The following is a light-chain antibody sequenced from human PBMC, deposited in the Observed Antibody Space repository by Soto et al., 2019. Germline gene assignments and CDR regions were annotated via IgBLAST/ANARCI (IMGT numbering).Light chain of an antibody. Sequence: QSFLTQPPSVSGTPGQRVTISCSGGSSNIGSGTVNWYQQLPGTAPKLLIYNNNQRPSGVPDRFSGSKSGTSGSLAISGLQSGDEADYYCASWDDSLTGLYVFGTGTKVTVL. CDR2: NNN. CDR1: SSNIGSGT. CDR3: ASWDDSLTGLYV. J-gene: IGLJ1*01. V-gene: IGLV1-44*01.